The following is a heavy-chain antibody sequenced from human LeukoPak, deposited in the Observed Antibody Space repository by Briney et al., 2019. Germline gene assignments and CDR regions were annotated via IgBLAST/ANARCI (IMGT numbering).Heavy chain of an antibody. D-gene: IGHD2-21*01. V-gene: IGHV3-33*01. Sequence: GGSLRLSCAAPGFTFSSYGMHWVRQAPGKGLEWVAVIWYDGSNKYYADSVKGRFTISRDNSKNTLYLQMNSLRAEDTAVYYCARDSCGGDCLDYWGQGTLVTVSS. CDR3: ARDSCGGDCLDY. CDR2: IWYDGSNK. CDR1: GFTFSSYG. J-gene: IGHJ4*02.